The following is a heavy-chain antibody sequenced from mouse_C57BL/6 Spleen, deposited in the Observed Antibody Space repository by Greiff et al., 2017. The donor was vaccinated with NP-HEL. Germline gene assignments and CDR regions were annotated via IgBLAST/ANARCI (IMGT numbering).Heavy chain of an antibody. D-gene: IGHD1-1*01. Sequence: VQLQQSGAELVRPGASVKLSCTASGFNIKDDYMHWVKQRPEQGLEWIGWIDPENGDTEYASKFQGKATITADTSSNTAYLQLSSLTSEDTAVYYCTSGIYYGSSYVYWGQGTLVTVSA. V-gene: IGHV14-4*01. CDR1: GFNIKDDY. CDR2: IDPENGDT. J-gene: IGHJ3*01. CDR3: TSGIYYGSSYVY.